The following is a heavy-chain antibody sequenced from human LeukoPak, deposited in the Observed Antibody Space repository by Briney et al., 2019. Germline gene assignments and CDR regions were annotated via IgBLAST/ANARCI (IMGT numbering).Heavy chain of an antibody. CDR2: SYMSETT. CDR1: GGSINGYY. J-gene: IGHJ4*02. Sequence: SETLSLTCTVSGGSINGYYWTWIRQPAGKGLEWIGRSYMSETTNFNPSLKSRVTMSVDASKTQVSLKLTSVTAADTAVYYCARGSGWLDYWGQGTLVTVSP. D-gene: IGHD6-19*01. V-gene: IGHV4-4*07. CDR3: ARGSGWLDY.